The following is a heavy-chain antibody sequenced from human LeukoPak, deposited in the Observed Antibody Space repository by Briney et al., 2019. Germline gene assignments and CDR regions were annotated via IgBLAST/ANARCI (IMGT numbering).Heavy chain of an antibody. V-gene: IGHV1-69*13. J-gene: IGHJ5*02. D-gene: IGHD3-10*01. CDR3: ARSGFGSGISFDL. CDR2: IIPIFGTA. Sequence: SVKVSCKASGGTFSSYAISWVRQAPGQGLEWMGGIIPIFGTANHAQKFQGRVTITADESTSTAYMELSSLRSEDTAVYYCARSGFGSGISFDLWGQGTLVTVSS. CDR1: GGTFSSYA.